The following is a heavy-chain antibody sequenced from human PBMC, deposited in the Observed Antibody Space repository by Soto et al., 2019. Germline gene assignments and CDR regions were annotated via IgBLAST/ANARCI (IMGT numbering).Heavy chain of an antibody. CDR3: ARQSSSSTGYHYYGMDV. D-gene: IGHD6-6*01. CDR2: IYPEDSDT. J-gene: IGHJ6*02. Sequence: GESLKISCKGLGYTFSNFWIGWVRQMPGKGMEWMGIIYPEDSDTRYSPSFQGQVTMSADKSISTAFLQWSSLKASDSGTYYCARQSSSSTGYHYYGMDVWGQGATVTVSS. V-gene: IGHV5-51*01. CDR1: GYTFSNFW.